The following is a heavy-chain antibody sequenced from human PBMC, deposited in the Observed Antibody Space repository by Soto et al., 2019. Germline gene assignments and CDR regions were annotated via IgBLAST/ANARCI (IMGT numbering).Heavy chain of an antibody. D-gene: IGHD3-3*01. Sequence: GGSLRLSCAASGFTFSDYYMSWIRQAPGKGLEWVSYISSSGSTIYYADSVKGRFTISRDNAKNSLYLQMNSLRAEDTAVYYCAGLGFLEWLLSRPYYYYYMDVWGKGTTVTVSS. J-gene: IGHJ6*03. CDR1: GFTFSDYY. CDR2: ISSSGSTI. V-gene: IGHV3-11*01. CDR3: AGLGFLEWLLSRPYYYYYMDV.